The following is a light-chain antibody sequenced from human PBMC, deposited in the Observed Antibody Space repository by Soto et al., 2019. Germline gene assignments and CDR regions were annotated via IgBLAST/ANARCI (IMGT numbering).Light chain of an antibody. V-gene: IGLV2-8*01. CDR2: EVT. Sequence: QSVLTQPPSVSGSPGQSVTISCTGTGSDFGRYNRVSWYQHTPGTAPKLLIYEVTKRPLGVPDRFSGSKSGNAASLTVSGLQAEYEADYYCSSYAGSNYPYVFGTGTKLTVL. J-gene: IGLJ1*01. CDR1: GSDFGRYNR. CDR3: SSYAGSNYPYV.